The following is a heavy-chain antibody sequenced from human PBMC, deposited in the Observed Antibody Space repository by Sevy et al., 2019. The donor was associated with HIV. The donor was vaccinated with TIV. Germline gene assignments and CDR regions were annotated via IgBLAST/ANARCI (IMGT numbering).Heavy chain of an antibody. J-gene: IGHJ6*02. CDR3: AKGQYQLLSSYYYGMDV. Sequence: GGSLRLSCAASGSTFSSYGMYWVRQAPGKGLEWVAVISYDGSNKYYADSVKGRFTISRDNSKNTLYLQMNSLRAEDTAVYYCAKGQYQLLSSYYYGMDVWGQGTTVTVSS. CDR2: ISYDGSNK. V-gene: IGHV3-30*18. D-gene: IGHD2-2*01. CDR1: GSTFSSYG.